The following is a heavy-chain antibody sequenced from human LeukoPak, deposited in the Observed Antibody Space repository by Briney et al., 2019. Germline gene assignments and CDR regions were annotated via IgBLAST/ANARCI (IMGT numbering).Heavy chain of an antibody. J-gene: IGHJ6*03. CDR1: GFAFSSFA. V-gene: IGHV3-23*01. CDR3: TKELHVAVAVADYYYFYMDV. Sequence: AGGSLRLSCAASGFAFSSFAMGWVRQSPGKGPEWLSTINGGGNTTFYSDSVKGRFTISRDNSKNTLYLHMDSLRPDDTATYYCTKELHVAVAVADYYYFYMDVWGRGTAVTVSS. D-gene: IGHD6-19*01. CDR2: INGGGNTT.